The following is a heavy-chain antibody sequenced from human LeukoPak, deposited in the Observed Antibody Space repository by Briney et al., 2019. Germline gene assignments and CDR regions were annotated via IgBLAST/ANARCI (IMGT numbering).Heavy chain of an antibody. D-gene: IGHD2-15*01. Sequence: SETLSLTCTVSGGSISSSSYYWGWIRQPPGTGLEWIGSIYYSGSTYYNPSLKSRVTISVDTSKNQFSLKLSSVTAADTAVYYCARAPNFYCSGGSCYYFDYWGQGTLVTVSS. CDR3: ARAPNFYCSGGSCYYFDY. V-gene: IGHV4-39*07. J-gene: IGHJ4*02. CDR2: IYYSGST. CDR1: GGSISSSSYY.